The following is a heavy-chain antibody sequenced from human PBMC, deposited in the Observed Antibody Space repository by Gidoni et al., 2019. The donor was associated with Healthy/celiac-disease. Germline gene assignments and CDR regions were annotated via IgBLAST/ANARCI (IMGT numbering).Heavy chain of an antibody. Sequence: EVKLLVTGGGVDQPGGSLRLSCAASGFTFSRYAMSWVRQAPGRGLEWVSAISGSGGSTYYADSVKGRFTISRDNSKNTLDLQMNSLRAEDTAVYYCANPYRYDAVYWGQGTLVTVSS. CDR3: ANPYRYDAVY. CDR2: ISGSGGST. CDR1: GFTFSRYA. J-gene: IGHJ4*02. V-gene: IGHV3-23*01. D-gene: IGHD5-18*01.